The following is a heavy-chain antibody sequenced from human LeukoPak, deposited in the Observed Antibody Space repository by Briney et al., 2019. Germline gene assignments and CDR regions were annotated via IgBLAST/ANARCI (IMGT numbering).Heavy chain of an antibody. CDR2: ISYDGSSK. V-gene: IGHV3-30*04. D-gene: IGHD5-18*01. CDR3: ARDRQDTAMVTLFDY. Sequence: GGSLRLSCAASGFTFSSYAMHWVRQAPGKGLEWVAVISYDGSSKYYADSVKGRFTISRDNSKNTLYLQMNSLRAEDTAVYYCARDRQDTAMVTLFDYWGQGTLVTVSS. J-gene: IGHJ4*02. CDR1: GFTFSSYA.